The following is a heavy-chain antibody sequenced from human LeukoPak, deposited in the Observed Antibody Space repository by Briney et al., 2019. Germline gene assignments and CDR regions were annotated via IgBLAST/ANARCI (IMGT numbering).Heavy chain of an antibody. CDR1: GFAFSSHT. J-gene: IGHJ4*02. V-gene: IGHV3-30-3*01. CDR2: VSHDGSNK. D-gene: IGHD4-17*01. CDR3: ARGRDYGNS. Sequence: GGSLRLSCAPSGFAFSSHTMNWARQAPGKGLEWVAVVSHDGSNKYYADSGKGRFTISRDNYKSTLYLQMNNLRTDDTAVYFCARGRDYGNSWGQGTQVTVSS.